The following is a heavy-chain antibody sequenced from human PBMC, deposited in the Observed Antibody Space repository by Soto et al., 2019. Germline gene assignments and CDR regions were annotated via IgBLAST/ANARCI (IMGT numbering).Heavy chain of an antibody. D-gene: IGHD5-12*01. CDR3: ARVGGYSGYDGGLDY. J-gene: IGHJ4*02. V-gene: IGHV4-31*03. CDR1: GGSINSGAYY. CDR2: IYYSGST. Sequence: SETLSLTCTVSGGSINSGAYYWSWIRQHPGKGLEWIGYIYYSGSTFYNPSLRSRVTVSVDTSKNQFSLKLSSVTAADTAVYYCARVGGYSGYDGGLDYWGQGTLVTVSS.